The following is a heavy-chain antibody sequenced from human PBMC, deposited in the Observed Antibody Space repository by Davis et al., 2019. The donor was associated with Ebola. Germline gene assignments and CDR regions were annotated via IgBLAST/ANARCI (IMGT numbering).Heavy chain of an antibody. J-gene: IGHJ3*02. CDR1: GGSISSSNW. Sequence: MPSETLSLTCAVSGGSISSSNWWSWVRQPPGKGLEWIGYIYYSGSTNYNPSLKSRVTISVDTSKNQFSLKLSSVTAADTAVYYCARDYGDYADAFDIWGQGTMVTVSS. D-gene: IGHD4-17*01. CDR3: ARDYGDYADAFDI. V-gene: IGHV4-4*02. CDR2: IYYSGST.